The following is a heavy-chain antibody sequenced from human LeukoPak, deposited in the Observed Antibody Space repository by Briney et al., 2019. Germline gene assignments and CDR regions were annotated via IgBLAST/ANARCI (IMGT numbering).Heavy chain of an antibody. J-gene: IGHJ4*02. CDR3: AKDPGRGVVVVAASPLFDY. CDR1: GFTFSSYA. V-gene: IGHV3-23*01. D-gene: IGHD2-15*01. CDR2: ISGSGGST. Sequence: AGGSLRLSCAASGFTFSSYAMSWVRQAPGKGLEWVSAISGSGGSTYYADSVKGRFTISRDNSKNTLYLQMNSLRAEDTAVYYCAKDPGRGVVVVAASPLFDYWGQGTLVTVSS.